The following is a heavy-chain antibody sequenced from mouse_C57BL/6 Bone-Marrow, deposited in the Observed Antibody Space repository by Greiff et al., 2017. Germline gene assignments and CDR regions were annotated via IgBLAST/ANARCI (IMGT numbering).Heavy chain of an antibody. CDR2: IHPDSGST. CDR1: GYTFTSYW. J-gene: IGHJ2*01. V-gene: IGHV1-64*01. Sequence: QVQLQQSGAELVKPGASVKLSCKASGYTFTSYWMHWVKQRPGHGLEWIGMIHPDSGSTNYNEKFKGKATLTADKSSSTVYMQLSSLTSEDSAVYYCARKGDDYGDYWGQGTTLTVAS. D-gene: IGHD1-1*02. CDR3: ARKGDDYGDY.